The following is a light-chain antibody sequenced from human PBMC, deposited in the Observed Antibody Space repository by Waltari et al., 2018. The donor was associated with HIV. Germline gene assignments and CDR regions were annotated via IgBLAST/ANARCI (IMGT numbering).Light chain of an antibody. V-gene: IGLV1-40*01. Sequence: QSVLTQPPSVSGAPGQRLTISCTARSSTLGTGYDAHRHQPLPGTAPKLLIDGNSNRPSGVPDRFSGSKSGTSASLAITGLQAEDEADYYCQSYDSSLSDSRVFGGGTKLTVL. CDR2: GNS. CDR1: SSTLGTGYD. J-gene: IGLJ3*02. CDR3: QSYDSSLSDSRV.